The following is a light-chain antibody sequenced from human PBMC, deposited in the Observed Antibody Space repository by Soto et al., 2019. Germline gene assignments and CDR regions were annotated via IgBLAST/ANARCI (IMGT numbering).Light chain of an antibody. CDR2: EVS. J-gene: IGLJ1*01. CDR3: CSHSSSNSFV. CDR1: SSDVGAYNR. V-gene: IGLV2-18*02. Sequence: QSALTQPPSVSGSPGQSVTISCTGTSSDVGAYNRVSWYQQSPGTAPKLMIYEVSDRPSGVPDCFSGSKSGNTASLTISGLQAEDEADYYCCSHSSSNSFVFGTGTKLTVL.